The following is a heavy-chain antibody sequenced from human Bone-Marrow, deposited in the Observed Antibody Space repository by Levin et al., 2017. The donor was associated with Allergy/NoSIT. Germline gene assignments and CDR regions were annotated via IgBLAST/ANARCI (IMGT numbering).Heavy chain of an antibody. D-gene: IGHD6-13*01. J-gene: IGHJ4*02. V-gene: IGHV3-30*04. CDR2: ISYDGSNK. CDR3: ASEGRSWYGAIDY. Sequence: GESLKISCAASGFTFSSYAMHWVRQAPGKGLEWVAVISYDGSNKYYADSVKGRFTISRDNSKNTLYLQMNSLRAEDTAVYYCASEGRSWYGAIDYWGQGTLVTVSS. CDR1: GFTFSSYA.